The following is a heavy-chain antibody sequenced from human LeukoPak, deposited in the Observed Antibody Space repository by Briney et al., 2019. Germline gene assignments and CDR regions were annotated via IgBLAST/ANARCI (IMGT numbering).Heavy chain of an antibody. Sequence: GRSLRLSCAASGLTFGNAWITWVRHAPGKGLEWVGRIYRNADAATTDYAAPVKRRFTISRDDSKNTLYLQMNSLKTEGTAVYYCTTDSYCSTTTCYASSNYYYGLDAWGQGTSVTVSS. CDR2: IYRNADAATT. J-gene: IGHJ6*02. CDR1: GLTFGNAW. V-gene: IGHV3-15*05. D-gene: IGHD2-2*01. CDR3: TTDSYCSTTTCYASSNYYYGLDA.